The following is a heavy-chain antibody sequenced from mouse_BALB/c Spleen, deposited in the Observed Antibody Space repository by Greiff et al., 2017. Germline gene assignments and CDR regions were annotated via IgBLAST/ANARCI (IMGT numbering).Heavy chain of an antibody. Sequence: EVMLVESGGDLVKPGGSLKLSCAASGFTFSSYGMSWVRQTPDKRLEWVATISSGGSYTYYPDSVKGRFTISRDNAKNTLYLQMSSLKSEDTAMYYCARQIITTVVAPYAMDYWGQGTSVTVSS. D-gene: IGHD1-1*01. CDR2: ISSGGSYT. CDR1: GFTFSSYG. V-gene: IGHV5-6*02. CDR3: ARQIITTVVAPYAMDY. J-gene: IGHJ4*01.